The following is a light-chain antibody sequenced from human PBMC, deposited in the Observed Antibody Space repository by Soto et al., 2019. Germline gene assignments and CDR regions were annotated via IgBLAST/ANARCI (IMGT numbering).Light chain of an antibody. V-gene: IGLV1-44*01. CDR3: SSWDDSLDGPV. J-gene: IGLJ3*02. CDR1: YSNIGSNF. CDR2: SIN. Sequence: QSAPTQPPSSSATPGQTVPISCSGKYSNIGSNFVSWYQRLPGTAPKLLIYSINQRPSGVPDRFSGSKSGTSASLTISGLQSEDEADYFCSSWDDSLDGPVFGGGTKVTVL.